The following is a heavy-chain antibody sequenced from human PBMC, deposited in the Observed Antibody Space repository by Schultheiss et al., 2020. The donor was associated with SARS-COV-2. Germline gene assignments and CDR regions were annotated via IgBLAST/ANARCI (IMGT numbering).Heavy chain of an antibody. CDR2: INSDGSST. CDR1: GFTISGYW. V-gene: IGHV3-74*03. CDR3: ARAPYNRVTEDNWFDP. J-gene: IGHJ5*02. Sequence: GGSLRLSCAAPGFTISGYWMHCVRLPPGKGPVWVSRINSDGSSTTYADSVKGRFTISRDNAKNTLYLQMHSMRAEETAVYYCARAPYNRVTEDNWFDPWGQGTLVTVSS. D-gene: IGHD2-21*02.